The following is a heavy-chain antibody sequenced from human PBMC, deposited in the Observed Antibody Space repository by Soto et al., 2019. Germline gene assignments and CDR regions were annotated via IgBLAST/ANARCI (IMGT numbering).Heavy chain of an antibody. D-gene: IGHD3-10*01. V-gene: IGHV4-30-4*01. Sequence: SETLSLTCTVSGGSISSGDYYWSWIRQPPGKGLEWIGYIYYSGSTYYNPSLKSRVTMSVDTSKNQFSLKLSSVTAADTAVYYCARAERFGELLSWFDPWGQGTLVTVSS. CDR2: IYYSGST. J-gene: IGHJ5*02. CDR1: GGSISSGDYY. CDR3: ARAERFGELLSWFDP.